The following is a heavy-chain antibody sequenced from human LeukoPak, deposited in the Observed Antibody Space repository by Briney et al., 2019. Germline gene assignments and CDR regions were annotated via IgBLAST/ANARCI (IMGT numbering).Heavy chain of an antibody. D-gene: IGHD3-3*01. CDR3: AVGLYDFWSGSFDY. V-gene: IGHV4-34*01. J-gene: IGHJ4*02. CDR2: INHSGNT. CDR1: GGSFSGYY. Sequence: SETLSLTCAVYGGSFSGYYWSWIRQPPGKGLEWIGEINHSGNTNYNPSLKSRVTISVDTSKNQFSLKLSSVTAADTAVYYCAVGLYDFWSGSFDYWGQGTLVTVSS.